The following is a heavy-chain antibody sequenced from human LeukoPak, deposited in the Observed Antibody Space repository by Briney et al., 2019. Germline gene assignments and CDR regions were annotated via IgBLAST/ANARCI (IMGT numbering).Heavy chain of an antibody. CDR1: GGSFSGYY. CDR2: INHSGGT. Sequence: PSETLSLTCAVYGGSFSGYYWSWIRQPPGKGLEWIGEINHSGGTNYNPSLKSRVTISVDTSKNQFSLKLSSVTAVDTAVYYCARGRAAATICGQGSLVTVSS. J-gene: IGHJ4*02. CDR3: ARGRAAATI. V-gene: IGHV4-34*01. D-gene: IGHD6-13*01.